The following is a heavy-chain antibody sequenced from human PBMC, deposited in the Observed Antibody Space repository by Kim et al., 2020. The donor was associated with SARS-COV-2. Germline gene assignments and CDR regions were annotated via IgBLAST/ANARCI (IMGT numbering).Heavy chain of an antibody. CDR1: DYSFIGSG. V-gene: IGHV1-18*01. Sequence: ASVKVSCKTSDYSFIGSGFSWVRQAPGQGLEWMGWINTKKGDTNYVQKFQDRVTMTTDSSTTTAYMELRSLKSDDTAVYYCVRGTWGDVNDYWGPGTLVT. J-gene: IGHJ4*02. D-gene: IGHD3-10*01. CDR3: VRGTWGDVNDY. CDR2: INTKKGDT.